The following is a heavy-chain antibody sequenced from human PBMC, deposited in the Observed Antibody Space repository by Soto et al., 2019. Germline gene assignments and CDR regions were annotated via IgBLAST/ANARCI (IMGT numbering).Heavy chain of an antibody. Sequence: GGSLRLSCEASGFTFRTYNMNWVSQAPGKGLEWVSSIGKMSSDIYYADSMNGRFTISRDNAKNFLYLQMNSLRDEDTAVYYCARDPDSSGWYMGGLDVWGQGT. V-gene: IGHV3-21*01. CDR2: IGKMSSDI. CDR1: GFTFRTYN. J-gene: IGHJ6*02. D-gene: IGHD6-19*01. CDR3: ARDPDSSGWYMGGLDV.